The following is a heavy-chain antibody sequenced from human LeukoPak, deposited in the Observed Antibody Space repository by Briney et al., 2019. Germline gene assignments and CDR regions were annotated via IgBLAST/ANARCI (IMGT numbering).Heavy chain of an antibody. D-gene: IGHD6-13*01. J-gene: IGHJ6*02. CDR1: GGSISSYY. V-gene: IGHV4-59*08. CDR2: IYYSGST. Sequence: TASETLSLTCTVSGGSISSYYWSWIRQPPGKGLEWIGYIYYSGSTNYNPSLKSRVTISVDTSKNQFSLKLSSVTAADTAVYYCAGMYSSSWYPNSSQYYYYYGMDVWGQGTTVTVSS. CDR3: AGMYSSSWYPNSSQYYYYYGMDV.